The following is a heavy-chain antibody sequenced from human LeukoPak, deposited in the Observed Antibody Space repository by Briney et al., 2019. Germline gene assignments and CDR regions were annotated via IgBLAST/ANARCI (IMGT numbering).Heavy chain of an antibody. D-gene: IGHD1-26*01. Sequence: GGSLRLSCAVSGLTFSRYAMSWVRQAPGKGLEWVSAISESGSGTYYADSVKGRFTISRDNSKDTLSLQMNSLRAEDTAVYYCAKVQWEHFDYWGQGTLVTVSS. CDR2: ISESGSGT. CDR1: GLTFSRYA. J-gene: IGHJ4*02. V-gene: IGHV3-23*01. CDR3: AKVQWEHFDY.